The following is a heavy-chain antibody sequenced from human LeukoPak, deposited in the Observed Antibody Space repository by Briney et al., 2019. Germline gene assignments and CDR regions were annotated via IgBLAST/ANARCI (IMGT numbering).Heavy chain of an antibody. V-gene: IGHV3-21*01. CDR3: ARAQSSSWVRDAFDI. J-gene: IGHJ3*02. CDR1: GFTFSSYS. Sequence: PGGSLRLSCAASGFTFSSYSMNWVRQVPGKGLEWVSSISSSSSYIYYADSVKGRFTISRDNAKNSLYLQMNSLRAEDTAVYYCARAQSSSWVRDAFDIWGQGTMVTVSS. CDR2: ISSSSSYI. D-gene: IGHD6-13*01.